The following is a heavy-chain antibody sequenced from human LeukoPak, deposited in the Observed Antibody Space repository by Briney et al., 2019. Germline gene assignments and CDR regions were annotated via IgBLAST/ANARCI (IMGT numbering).Heavy chain of an antibody. CDR1: GGSISSYY. Sequence: SSETLSLTCTVSGGSISSYYWSWIRQPPGKGLEWIGYIYYSGSTNYNPSLKSRVTISVDTSKNQFSLKLSSVTAADTAVYYCARSDGYGLVGIWGQGTMVTVSS. CDR2: IYYSGST. D-gene: IGHD3-10*01. V-gene: IGHV4-59*12. J-gene: IGHJ3*02. CDR3: ARSDGYGLVGI.